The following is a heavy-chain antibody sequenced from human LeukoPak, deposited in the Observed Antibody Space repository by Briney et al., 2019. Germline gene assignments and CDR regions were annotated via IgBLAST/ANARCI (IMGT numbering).Heavy chain of an antibody. Sequence: ASVKVSCKASGYIFPSYGITWVRQAPGQGLEWMGWISAYNGNTNSAQKFQGRVTMTTDTSTSTAYMELRSLRSDDTAVYYCARDVSGYCSSTSCYGGYDIWGQGTMVTVSS. D-gene: IGHD2-2*01. CDR1: GYIFPSYG. J-gene: IGHJ3*02. CDR3: ARDVSGYCSSTSCYGGYDI. V-gene: IGHV1-18*01. CDR2: ISAYNGNT.